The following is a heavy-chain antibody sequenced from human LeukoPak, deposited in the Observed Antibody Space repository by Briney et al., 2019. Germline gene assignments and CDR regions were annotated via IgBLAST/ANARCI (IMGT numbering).Heavy chain of an antibody. V-gene: IGHV4-31*03. Sequence: SETLSLTCTVSGGSISSGGYYWSWVRQHPGKGLEWIGYIHHSGSSYYNPSLKSRVIISVDTSKNQFSLKLNSVTAADTAVYYCANYGSGSYRFDPWGQGTLVTVSS. CDR3: ANYGSGSYRFDP. CDR2: IHHSGSS. J-gene: IGHJ5*02. D-gene: IGHD3-10*01. CDR1: GGSISSGGYY.